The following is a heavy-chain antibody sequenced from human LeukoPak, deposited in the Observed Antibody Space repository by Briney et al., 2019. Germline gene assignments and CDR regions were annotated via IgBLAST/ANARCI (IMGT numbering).Heavy chain of an antibody. V-gene: IGHV1-24*01. J-gene: IGHJ4*02. CDR3: ARTGTGGYYFDY. Sequence: ASVKVSCKVSGYTLTELSMHWVRQAPGKGLEWMGGFDPEDGETIYAQKFQGRVTMTRDTSTSTVYMELSSLRSEDTAVYYCARTGTGGYYFDYWGQGTLVTVSS. D-gene: IGHD1-1*01. CDR2: FDPEDGET. CDR1: GYTLTELS.